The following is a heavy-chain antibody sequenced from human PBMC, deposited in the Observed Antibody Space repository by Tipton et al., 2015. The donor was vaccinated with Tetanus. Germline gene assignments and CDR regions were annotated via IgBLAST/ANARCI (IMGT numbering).Heavy chain of an antibody. V-gene: IGHV3-7*01. D-gene: IGHD1-14*01. CDR2: IKQDGSEK. J-gene: IGHJ6*02. CDR1: GFTFSSYW. Sequence: GSLRLSCAASGFTFSSYWMSWVRQAPGKGLEWVANIKQDGSEKYYVDSVKGRFTISRDNAKNSLSLQMNSLRAEDTAVYYCARDDPGYDDRKHYYHYNMDVWGQGTTVTVS. CDR3: ARDDPGYDDRKHYYHYNMDV.